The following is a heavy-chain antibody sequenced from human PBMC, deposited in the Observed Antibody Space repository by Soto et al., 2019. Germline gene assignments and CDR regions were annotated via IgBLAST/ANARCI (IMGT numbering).Heavy chain of an antibody. J-gene: IGHJ6*04. D-gene: IGHD2-8*01. V-gene: IGHV5-51*01. CDR1: GYSFTSYW. CDR3: ARHGLEQYCTNGVCYRMDV. CDR2: IYPGDSDT. Sequence: GESLKISCKGSGYSFTSYWIGWVRQMPGKGLEWMGIIYPGDSDTRYSPSFQGQVTISADKSISTAYLQWSSLKASDTAMYYCARHGLEQYCTNGVCYRMDVWGKGTTVTGSS.